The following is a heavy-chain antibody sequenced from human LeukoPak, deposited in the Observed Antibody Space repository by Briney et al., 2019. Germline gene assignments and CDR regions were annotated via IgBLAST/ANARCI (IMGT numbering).Heavy chain of an antibody. D-gene: IGHD2-2*01. J-gene: IGHJ4*02. V-gene: IGHV4-38-2*02. CDR1: GYSISSGYY. CDR3: ARTDSTKNFDY. Sequence: SETLSLTCTVSGYSISSGYYWGWIRQPPGKGLEWIGSIYHSGSTYYNPSLKSRVTISVDTSKNQFSLKLSSVTAADTAVYYCARTDSTKNFDYWGQGTLVTVSS. CDR2: IYHSGST.